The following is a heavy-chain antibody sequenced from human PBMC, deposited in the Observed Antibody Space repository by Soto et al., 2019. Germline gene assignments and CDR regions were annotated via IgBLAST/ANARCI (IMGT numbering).Heavy chain of an antibody. J-gene: IGHJ4*02. CDR2: ISYNEKNK. CDR3: ATDGVEYVVSGLSYFDH. V-gene: IGHV3-30*04. CDR1: GFTLNNYA. Sequence: QVQLVESGGGVVQPGTSLRLSCSASGFTLNNYAMHWVRQVPGKGLEWLAFISYNEKNKYDGDSVRGRFTISRDDSKNTLFLHMNSLRSEDTAVYYCATDGVEYVVSGLSYFDHWGQGTLVTVSS. D-gene: IGHD2-8*02.